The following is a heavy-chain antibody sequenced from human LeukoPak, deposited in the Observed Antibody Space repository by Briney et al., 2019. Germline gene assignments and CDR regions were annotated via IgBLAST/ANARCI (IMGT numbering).Heavy chain of an antibody. CDR1: GFTFSSYA. CDR3: ASIGIVVVPNWFDP. V-gene: IGHV3-30-3*01. Sequence: GRSLRLSCAASGFTFSSYAMHWVRQAPGKGLEWVAVISYDGSNKYYADSVKGRFTISRDNSKNTLYLQMNSLRAEDTAVYYCASIGIVVVPNWFDPWGQGTLVTVSS. J-gene: IGHJ5*02. CDR2: ISYDGSNK. D-gene: IGHD3-22*01.